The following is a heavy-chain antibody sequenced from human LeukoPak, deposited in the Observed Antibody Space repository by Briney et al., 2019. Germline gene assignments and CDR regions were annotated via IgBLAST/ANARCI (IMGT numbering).Heavy chain of an antibody. D-gene: IGHD3-10*01. Sequence: GGSLRLSCAASGFTVSSNYMSWVRQAPGKGLEWVSAISGSGGSTYYADSVKGRFTISRDNSKNTLYLQMNSLRAEDTAVYYCAKSRGYYGSGSPLGYWGQGTLVTVSS. V-gene: IGHV3-23*01. J-gene: IGHJ4*02. CDR1: GFTVSSNY. CDR3: AKSRGYYGSGSPLGY. CDR2: ISGSGGST.